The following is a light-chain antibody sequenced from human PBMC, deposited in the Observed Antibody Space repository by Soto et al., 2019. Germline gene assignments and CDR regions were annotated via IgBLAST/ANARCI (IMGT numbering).Light chain of an antibody. Sequence: QSVLTQPASVSGSPGQSITISCTGTSSDVGIYNYVSWYQQHPGKAPKLMIYEVSNRPSGVSNRFSGSKSGSTASLTISGLQAEDEADYYCSSYTSSNTVVFGGGTKLTVL. V-gene: IGLV2-14*01. CDR2: EVS. CDR1: SSDVGIYNY. J-gene: IGLJ2*01. CDR3: SSYTSSNTVV.